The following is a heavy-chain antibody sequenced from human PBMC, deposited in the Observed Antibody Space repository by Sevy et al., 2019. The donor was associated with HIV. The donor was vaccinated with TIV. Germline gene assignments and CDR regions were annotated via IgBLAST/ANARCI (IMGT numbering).Heavy chain of an antibody. J-gene: IGHJ4*02. CDR2: INGRGGST. CDR1: GYSFSSYA. Sequence: GGSLRLSCVVSGYSFSSYAISWVRQAPGKGLEWVSTINGRGGSTYYAESVKGRFTISRDNPKNTLFLQMINLRVYDTAIYYCARPSPRIAAAASAFYDNWGQRTLVTVSS. V-gene: IGHV3-23*01. CDR3: ARPSPRIAAAASAFYDN. D-gene: IGHD6-13*01.